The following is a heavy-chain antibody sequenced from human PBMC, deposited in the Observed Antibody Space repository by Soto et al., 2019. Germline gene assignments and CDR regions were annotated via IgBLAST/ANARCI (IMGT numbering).Heavy chain of an antibody. Sequence: PSETLSLTCTVSGGSITRGGHLWSWIRQHPGKGLEWIGYIYYSGSAFYNPSLESRVTISVDTSKNQIYLKLTSVTAADTAVYHCARDQGITGTTGGMDVWGQGTTVTVSS. CDR3: ARDQGITGTTGGMDV. J-gene: IGHJ6*02. CDR2: IYYSGSA. D-gene: IGHD1-7*01. V-gene: IGHV4-31*03. CDR1: GGSITRGGHL.